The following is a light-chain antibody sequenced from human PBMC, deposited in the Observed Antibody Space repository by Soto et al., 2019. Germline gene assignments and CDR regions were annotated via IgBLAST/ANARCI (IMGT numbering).Light chain of an antibody. CDR2: DDN. CDR1: SSNIGGNS. J-gene: IGLJ3*02. Sequence: QSVLTQPPSVSAAPGQKVTISCSGSSSNIGGNSVSWYQQLPGTAPKLLIYDDNKRPSGIPDRFSGSKSGTSATLGITGLQTGDEVDYYCGTWDSSLSAWVFGGVTKGTVL. V-gene: IGLV1-51*01. CDR3: GTWDSSLSAWV.